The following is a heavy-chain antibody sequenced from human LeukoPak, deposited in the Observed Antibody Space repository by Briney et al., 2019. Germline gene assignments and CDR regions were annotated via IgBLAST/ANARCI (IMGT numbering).Heavy chain of an antibody. CDR1: GGSLSSYY. CDR2: INHRGSP. Sequence: SETLSLTCAVYGGSLSSYYSSWIRQPPGRGLEWMEAINHRGSPNYNPSLKSRVTISVDTSKNQFSLKLSSVTAADTAVYYCARKPAQYPKHDYWGQGTLVTVSS. J-gene: IGHJ4*02. V-gene: IGHV4-34*01. D-gene: IGHD2-2*01. CDR3: ARKPAQYPKHDY.